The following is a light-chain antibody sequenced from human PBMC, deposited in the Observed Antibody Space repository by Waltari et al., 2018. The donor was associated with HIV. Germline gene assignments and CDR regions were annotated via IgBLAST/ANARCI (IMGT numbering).Light chain of an antibody. CDR2: RGN. CDR1: KHNVGFQG. V-gene: IGLV10-54*01. Sequence: QAGLTQPPSVSKALGQTATLTCTADKHNVGFQGAAWLKHHQGHPPNLLSYRGNNRPSGVPDRFSASTSGKTASLNITGLQADDEADYYCSSWDTRLNGWVFGGGTHLTVL. J-gene: IGLJ3*02. CDR3: SSWDTRLNGWV.